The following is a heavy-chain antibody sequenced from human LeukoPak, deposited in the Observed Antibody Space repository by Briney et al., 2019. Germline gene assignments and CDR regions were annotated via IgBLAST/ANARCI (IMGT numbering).Heavy chain of an antibody. Sequence: GGSLRLSCAASGFTFSSYAMSWVRQAPGKGLEWVSGISGSGGYTYYADSVKGRVTISRDNSKNTLYLQMNSLRAEDTAVYYCAKGGSSSSEIDYWGQGTLVTVSS. CDR2: ISGSGGYT. D-gene: IGHD6-6*01. CDR3: AKGGSSSSEIDY. V-gene: IGHV3-23*01. CDR1: GFTFSSYA. J-gene: IGHJ4*02.